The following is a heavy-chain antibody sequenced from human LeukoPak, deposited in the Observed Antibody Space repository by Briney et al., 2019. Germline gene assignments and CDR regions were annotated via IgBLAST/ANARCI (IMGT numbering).Heavy chain of an antibody. D-gene: IGHD3-10*01. J-gene: IGHJ4*02. V-gene: IGHV3-9*01. CDR2: ISWNSGSI. Sequence: GGSLRLSCAASGFTFDDYAMHWVRQAPGKGLEWVSGISWNSGSIGYADSVKGRFTISRDNSKNTLYLQMNSLRAEDTAVYYCARVFNRLWFGEGFDYWGQGTLVTVSS. CDR1: GFTFDDYA. CDR3: ARVFNRLWFGEGFDY.